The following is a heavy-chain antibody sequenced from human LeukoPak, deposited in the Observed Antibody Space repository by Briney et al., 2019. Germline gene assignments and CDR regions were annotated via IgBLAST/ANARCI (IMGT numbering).Heavy chain of an antibody. CDR1: GGSFSDYY. CDR3: ARGGVAAPGAGAFDI. Sequence: ASETLSLTCAVYGGSFSDYYWTWLRQPPGKGLEWLGQISHSGNTHSNPSLKSRVTISVDTSKKQFSLKLRSATAADTALYSCARGGVAAPGAGAFDIWGQGTMVTVSS. V-gene: IGHV4-34*01. D-gene: IGHD3-10*01. CDR2: ISHSGNT. J-gene: IGHJ3*02.